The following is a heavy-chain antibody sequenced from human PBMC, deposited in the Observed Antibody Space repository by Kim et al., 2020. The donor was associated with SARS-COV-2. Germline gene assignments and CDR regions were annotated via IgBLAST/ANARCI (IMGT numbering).Heavy chain of an antibody. CDR2: ISGSGGST. V-gene: IGHV3-23*01. Sequence: GGSLRLSCAASGFTFTTNAMTWVRQAPGKGLEWVSGISGSGGSTYYADSVEGRFSISRDNSKNTLYLEMNDLRAEDTAVYHCAKDRSDRWFENVFDFWGHGTMVTVSS. J-gene: IGHJ3*01. CDR1: GFTFTTNA. CDR3: AKDRSDRWFENVFDF. D-gene: IGHD3-10*01.